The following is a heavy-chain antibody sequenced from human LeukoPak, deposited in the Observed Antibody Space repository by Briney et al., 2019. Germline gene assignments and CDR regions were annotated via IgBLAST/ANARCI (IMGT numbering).Heavy chain of an antibody. D-gene: IGHD1-26*01. CDR2: IRYDGRSE. Sequence: TGGSLRLSCAAPEFIFSNHDMHRVRPAPGKGREWVALIRYDGRSEYYSGYMQGRFTVSRDNSKKNLYLNMNSLRPEDTAVYYCARTRLGTSTSFYFDLWGQGTLVTVSS. CDR3: ARTRLGTSTSFYFDL. J-gene: IGHJ4*02. V-gene: IGHV3-30*02. CDR1: EFIFSNHD.